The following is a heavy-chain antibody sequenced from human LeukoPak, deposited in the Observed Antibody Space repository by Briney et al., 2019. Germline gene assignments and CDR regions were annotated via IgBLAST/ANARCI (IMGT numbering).Heavy chain of an antibody. J-gene: IGHJ4*02. CDR1: GGSFSGYY. CDR3: ARGRGTGYYFDY. V-gene: IGHV4-34*01. Sequence: SETLSLTCAVYGGSFSGYYWSWIRQPPGKGLEWIGEINHSGSTNYNPSLKSRVTISVDTSKNQFSLRLSSVTAADTAVYYCARGRGTGYYFDYWGQGTLVTVSS. D-gene: IGHD1-1*01. CDR2: INHSGST.